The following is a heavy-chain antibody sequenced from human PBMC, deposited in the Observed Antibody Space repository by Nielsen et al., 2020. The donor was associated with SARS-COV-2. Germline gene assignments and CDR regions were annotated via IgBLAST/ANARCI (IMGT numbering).Heavy chain of an antibody. V-gene: IGHV3-23*01. CDR1: GFTFSNSA. Sequence: GGSLRLSCTASGFTFSNSAMYWVRQTSGKGLEWVSSISGSGDSTDYADSVKGRVIISRDNSKNTLHLQMNSLRAEDTALYFCAKDYHGSVADFFGNWRQGTLVTVSS. D-gene: IGHD2-2*01. CDR3: AKDYHGSVADFFGN. CDR2: ISGSGDST. J-gene: IGHJ4*02.